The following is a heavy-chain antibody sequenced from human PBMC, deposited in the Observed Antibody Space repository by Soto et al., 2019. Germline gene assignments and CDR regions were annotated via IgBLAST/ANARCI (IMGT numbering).Heavy chain of an antibody. CDR2: INHSGST. CDR3: ARWAICGVVIGRGHYFDY. D-gene: IGHD3-3*01. Sequence: SETLSLTCAVYGGSFSGYYWSWIRQPPGKGLEWIGEINHSGSTNYNPSLKSRVTISVDTSKNQFSLKLSSVTAADTAVYYCARWAICGVVIGRGHYFDYWGQGTLVTVSS. CDR1: GGSFSGYY. J-gene: IGHJ4*02. V-gene: IGHV4-34*01.